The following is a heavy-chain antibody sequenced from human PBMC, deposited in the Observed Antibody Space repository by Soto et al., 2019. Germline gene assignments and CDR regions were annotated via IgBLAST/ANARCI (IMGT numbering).Heavy chain of an antibody. Sequence: EVQLLESGGGLVQPGGSLRLSCAASEFSFSSDAMSWVRQAPGKGLEWVSAISGSGVSTYYADSVKGRFTISRDNSKNTLSLQMNSLRAEDTAVYYCALSSGGGYIYVEKGAFELWGQGTMVTVSS. V-gene: IGHV3-23*01. CDR1: EFSFSSDA. J-gene: IGHJ3*01. D-gene: IGHD5-18*01. CDR3: ALSSGGGYIYVEKGAFEL. CDR2: ISGSGVST.